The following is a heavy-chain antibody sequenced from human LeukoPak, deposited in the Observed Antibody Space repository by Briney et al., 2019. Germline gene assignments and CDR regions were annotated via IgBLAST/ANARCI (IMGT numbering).Heavy chain of an antibody. D-gene: IGHD1-7*01. CDR1: EFTFSSYW. J-gene: IGHJ4*02. V-gene: IGHV3-74*01. CDR2: INPDGTTT. CDR3: ARDLSGNYTIDY. Sequence: GGSLRLSCAASEFTFSSYWMHWVRQAPGKGLVWVSHINPDGTTTNYADSVKGRFTISRDNAKNTLYLQMNSLRAEDTAVYYCARDLSGNYTIDYWGQGTLVTVSS.